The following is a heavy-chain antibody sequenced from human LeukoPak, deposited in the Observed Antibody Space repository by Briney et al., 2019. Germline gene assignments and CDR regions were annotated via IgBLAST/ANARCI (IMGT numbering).Heavy chain of an antibody. CDR1: GLTLSDHY. V-gene: IGHV3-72*01. D-gene: IGHD3-22*01. Sequence: PGGSLRLSCAAPGLTLSDHYMGWVRQAPGKGLEWVGRSTRKVDGYTTEYAASVRGRFTISRDESENTLSLQMNSLKTEDTAVYYCAKVPTYYYDSRGEYYFDYWGQGTMVTVSS. CDR2: STRKVDGYTT. J-gene: IGHJ4*03. CDR3: AKVPTYYYDSRGEYYFDY.